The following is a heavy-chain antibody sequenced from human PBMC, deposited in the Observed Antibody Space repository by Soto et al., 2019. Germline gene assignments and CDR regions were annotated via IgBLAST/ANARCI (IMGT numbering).Heavy chain of an antibody. CDR2: INHSGST. V-gene: IGHV4-34*01. Sequence: PSETLCVRWGVEGGSFGGYGGSWLRQPPGKGLEWIGEINHSGSTNYNPSLKSRVTISVDTSKNQFSLKLSSVTAADTAVYYCARGCPGIVVVVAAILKANWFDPRGQGTLVTVSS. J-gene: IGHJ5*02. D-gene: IGHD2-15*01. CDR3: ARGCPGIVVVVAAILKANWFDP. CDR1: GGSFGGYG.